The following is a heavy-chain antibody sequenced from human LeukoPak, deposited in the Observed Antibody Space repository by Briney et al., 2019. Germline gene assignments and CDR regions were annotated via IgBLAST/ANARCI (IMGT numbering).Heavy chain of an antibody. Sequence: SQTLSLTCTVSGGSVSSGGYYWSWIRQHPGKGLEWIGYIYYSGSTYYSPSLKSRIALSVDMSKNQFSLKLRSVIAADTAVYYCALASGDKFMFDYWGQGILVTVSS. CDR1: GGSVSSGGYY. J-gene: IGHJ4*02. CDR3: ALASGDKFMFDY. CDR2: IYYSGST. D-gene: IGHD3-16*01. V-gene: IGHV4-31*03.